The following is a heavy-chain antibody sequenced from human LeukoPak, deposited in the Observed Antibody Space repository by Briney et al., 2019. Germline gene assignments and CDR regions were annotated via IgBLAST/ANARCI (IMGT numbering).Heavy chain of an antibody. CDR3: ARGERGSYHFEY. V-gene: IGHV3-74*01. CDR1: GFTFSTYS. J-gene: IGHJ4*02. D-gene: IGHD5-24*01. Sequence: GGSLRLSCAASGFTFSTYSMHWVRQAPGKGLVWVSRINSDESTTNYADSVKGRFTISRDNAKNTLYLQINSLRAEDTAVYYCARGERGSYHFEYWGQGTLVTVSS. CDR2: INSDESTT.